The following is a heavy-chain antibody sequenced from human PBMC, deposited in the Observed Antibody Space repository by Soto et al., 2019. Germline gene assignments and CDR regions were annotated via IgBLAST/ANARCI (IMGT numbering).Heavy chain of an antibody. CDR1: GFTFSRYA. Sequence: QVQLVESGGGVVQPGRSLRLSCAASGFTFSRYAMHWVRQAPGKGLEWVAVIWYDGSSKYYGDSVKGRFTISGDNYKNTLYLQMNSLRAEDTAVYYCARDFVGGDYHFDYWGQGTLVTVSS. CDR2: IWYDGSSK. J-gene: IGHJ4*02. D-gene: IGHD2-21*02. V-gene: IGHV3-33*01. CDR3: ARDFVGGDYHFDY.